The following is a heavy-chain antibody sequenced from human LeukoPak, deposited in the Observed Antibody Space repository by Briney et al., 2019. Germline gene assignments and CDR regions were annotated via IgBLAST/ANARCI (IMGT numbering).Heavy chain of an antibody. CDR2: IYYSGST. D-gene: IGHD2-21*02. V-gene: IGHV4-39*07. CDR3: ARGQPPYVVVTVGAFDI. J-gene: IGHJ3*02. CDR1: GGSISSSSYY. Sequence: SETLSLTCTVSGGSISSSSYYWGWIRQPPGKGLEWIGSIYYSGSTYYNPSLKSRVTISVDTSKNQFSLKLSSVTAADTAVYYCARGQPPYVVVTVGAFDIWGQGTMVTVSS.